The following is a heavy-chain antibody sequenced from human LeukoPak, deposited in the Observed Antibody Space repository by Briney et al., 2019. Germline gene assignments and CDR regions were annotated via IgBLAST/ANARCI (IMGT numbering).Heavy chain of an antibody. Sequence: PGGSLRLSCAASEFTFSSYAMSWVRQAPGKGLEWVSSISSSSSYIYYADSVKGRFTISRDNAKNSLYLQMNSLRAEDTAVYYCARDPYSGLFDYWGQGTLVTVSS. D-gene: IGHD4-11*01. V-gene: IGHV3-21*01. J-gene: IGHJ4*02. CDR2: ISSSSSYI. CDR3: ARDPYSGLFDY. CDR1: EFTFSSYA.